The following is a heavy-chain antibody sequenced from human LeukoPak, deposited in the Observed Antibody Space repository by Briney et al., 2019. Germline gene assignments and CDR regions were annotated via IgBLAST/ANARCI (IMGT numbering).Heavy chain of an antibody. CDR2: IKQDGSQK. CDR3: ARDSSGWLDY. D-gene: IGHD6-19*01. Sequence: PGGSLRLSCAASGFTFSTYWMACVRQAQGKGLEWVANIKQDGSQKNYVDSVKGRFTISRDSAKNSLYLQMNSLRAEDTAVYYCARDSSGWLDYWGQGTLVTVSS. V-gene: IGHV3-7*05. J-gene: IGHJ4*02. CDR1: GFTFSTYW.